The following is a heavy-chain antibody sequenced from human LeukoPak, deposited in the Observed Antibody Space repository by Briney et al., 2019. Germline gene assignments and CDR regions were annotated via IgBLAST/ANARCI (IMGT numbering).Heavy chain of an antibody. V-gene: IGHV4-34*01. J-gene: IGHJ5*01. D-gene: IGHD3-10*01. CDR2: INHSGSA. CDR1: DGSFSGYY. CDR3: ARRPRGVIIKTWFDS. Sequence: PSETLSLTCAVYDGSFSGYYCSWIRQPPGKGLEWIGEINHSGSANYNPSLKSRVTILLDTSKNQFSLNLSSVTAADTAVYYCARRPRGVIIKTWFDSWGQGTLVTVSS.